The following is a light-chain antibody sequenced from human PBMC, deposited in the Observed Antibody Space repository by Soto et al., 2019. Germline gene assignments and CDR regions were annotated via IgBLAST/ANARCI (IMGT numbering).Light chain of an antibody. J-gene: IGLJ2*01. Sequence: QSVLTQPPSASGTPGQRVTISCSGSRSNIGSNTVNWYQQLPGTAPKLLIYSNNQRPSGVPDRCSGSKSGTSASLAISGLQSEDEADYYCAAWDDSLNGPHVVFGGGTKLTVL. CDR1: RSNIGSNT. CDR3: AAWDDSLNGPHVV. CDR2: SNN. V-gene: IGLV1-44*01.